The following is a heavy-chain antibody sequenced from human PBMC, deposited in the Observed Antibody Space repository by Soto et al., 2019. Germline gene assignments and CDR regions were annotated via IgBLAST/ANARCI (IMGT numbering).Heavy chain of an antibody. Sequence: QVQLQESGPGLVKPSETLSLTCVVSGASINSYYWGWIRQSPGKGLEWIGSGYYGGYTTYHPSLDCRVTISLYTSNWHISLKLTSVTAADTALYFCARGLRGYSYGSDWFDTWGHGILVTVAA. J-gene: IGHJ5*01. CDR2: GYYGGYT. CDR1: GASINSYY. V-gene: IGHV4-59*01. D-gene: IGHD5-18*01. CDR3: ARGLRGYSYGSDWFDT.